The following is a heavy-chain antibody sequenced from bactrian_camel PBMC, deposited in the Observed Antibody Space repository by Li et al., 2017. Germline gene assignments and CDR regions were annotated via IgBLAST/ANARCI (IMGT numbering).Heavy chain of an antibody. Sequence: VQLVESGGGLVQPGGSLRLSCAASGFTFSSYWMYWVRQAPGKEREGVAVIRSDGSTTYADSVKGRFTISQDNAKNTVYLRMNSLKPEDTAVYYCAVNHGIVRIGGALRCRRSIGHRGQGTQVTVS. CDR1: GFTFSSYW. J-gene: IGHJ4*01. CDR2: VIRSDGST. V-gene: IGHV3S26*01. CDR3: AVNHGIVRIGGALRCRRSIGH. D-gene: IGHD1*01.